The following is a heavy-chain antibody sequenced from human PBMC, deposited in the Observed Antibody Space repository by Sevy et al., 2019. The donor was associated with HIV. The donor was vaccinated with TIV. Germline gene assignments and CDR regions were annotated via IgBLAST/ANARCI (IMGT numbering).Heavy chain of an antibody. Sequence: ETLSLTCTVSGGSISSSSYYWGWIRQPPGKGLEWIGSIHYSGSTYYNPSLKSRVTISVDTSKNQFSLKLSSVTAADTAVYYCARRGTSSSSTPYGMDVWGQGTTVTVSS. V-gene: IGHV4-39*01. CDR3: ARRGTSSSSTPYGMDV. D-gene: IGHD6-6*01. CDR2: IHYSGST. CDR1: GGSISSSSYY. J-gene: IGHJ6*02.